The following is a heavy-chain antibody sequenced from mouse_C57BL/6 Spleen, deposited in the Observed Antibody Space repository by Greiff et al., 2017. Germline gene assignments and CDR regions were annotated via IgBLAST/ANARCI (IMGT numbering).Heavy chain of an antibody. CDR3: ASGVLFDY. Sequence: VKLMESGPELVKPGASVKISCKASGYAFSSSWMNWVKQRHGKGLEWIGRIYPGDGDTNYNGKFKGKATLTADKSSSTAYMQLSSLTSEDSAVYFCASGVLFDYWGQGTTLTVSS. V-gene: IGHV1-82*01. CDR1: GYAFSSSW. CDR2: IYPGDGDT. J-gene: IGHJ2*01.